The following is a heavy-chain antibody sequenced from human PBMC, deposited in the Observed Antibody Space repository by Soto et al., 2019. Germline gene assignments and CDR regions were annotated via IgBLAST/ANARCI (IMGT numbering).Heavy chain of an antibody. D-gene: IGHD4-17*01. J-gene: IGHJ4*02. CDR3: ARKATVTTCFDY. CDR1: GGSISSGGYY. V-gene: IGHV4-31*03. Sequence: QVQLQESGPGLVKPSQTLSLTCTVSGGSISSGGYYWSWIRQHPGKGLEWIGYIYYSGSTYYNPSLKSRVTISVDTSKNQFSRQLSSVTAADTAVYYCARKATVTTCFDYWGKGTLVTVSS. CDR2: IYYSGST.